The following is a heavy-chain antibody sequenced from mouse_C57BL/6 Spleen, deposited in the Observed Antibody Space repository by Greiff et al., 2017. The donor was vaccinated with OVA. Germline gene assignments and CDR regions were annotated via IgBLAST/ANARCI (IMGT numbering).Heavy chain of an antibody. CDR3: ARTNYGSRYVYFDV. J-gene: IGHJ1*03. CDR2: INPNYGTT. CDR1: GYSFPDYN. D-gene: IGHD1-1*01. Sequence: VQLKESGPELVKPGASVKISCKASGYSFPDYNMNWVKQSTGKSLEWIGVINPNYGTTSYNQKFKGKATLTVDQSSSTAYMQLNSLTSEDSAVYYCARTNYGSRYVYFDVWGTGTTVTVSS. V-gene: IGHV1-39*01.